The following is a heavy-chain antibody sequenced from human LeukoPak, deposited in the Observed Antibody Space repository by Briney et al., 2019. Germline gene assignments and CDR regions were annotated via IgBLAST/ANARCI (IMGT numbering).Heavy chain of an antibody. CDR2: IYYSGST. CDR3: ARGFTMIGGFDY. V-gene: IGHV4-30-4*01. Sequence: SETLSLTCTVSGGSISSGDYYWSWIRQPPGKGLEWIGYIYYSGSTYYNPSLKSRVTISVDTSKNQFSLKLSSVTAADTAEYYCARGFTMIGGFDYWGQGTLVTVSS. D-gene: IGHD3-22*01. J-gene: IGHJ4*02. CDR1: GGSISSGDYY.